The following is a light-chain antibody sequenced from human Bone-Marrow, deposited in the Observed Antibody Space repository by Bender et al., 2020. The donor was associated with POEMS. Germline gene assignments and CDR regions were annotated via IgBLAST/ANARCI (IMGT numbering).Light chain of an antibody. CDR3: SSYTTSSTLL. CDR2: DVT. J-gene: IGLJ3*02. Sequence: QSALTQPPSASGSPGLSVTISCTGTSTNIGLYNYVAWYQQYPGKAPKLLIYDVTKRPSGVPDRFSGSKSGNTASLTISGLQAEDEADYYCSSYTTSSTLLFGGGTKVTVL. CDR1: STNIGLYNY. V-gene: IGLV2-18*02.